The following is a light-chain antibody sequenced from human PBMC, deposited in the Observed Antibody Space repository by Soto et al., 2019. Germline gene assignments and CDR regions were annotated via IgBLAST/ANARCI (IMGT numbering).Light chain of an antibody. Sequence: QSVLTQPPSVSGAPGQRVTISCTGSSSNIGAGYDVHWYQQLPGTAPKLLIYGNSNRPSGVPDRFSGSKSGTSASLAITGLHAEDEADDYCQSYDSILRGSNVVFGGGTKLTVL. J-gene: IGLJ2*01. V-gene: IGLV1-40*01. CDR3: QSYDSILRGSNVV. CDR1: SSNIGAGYD. CDR2: GNS.